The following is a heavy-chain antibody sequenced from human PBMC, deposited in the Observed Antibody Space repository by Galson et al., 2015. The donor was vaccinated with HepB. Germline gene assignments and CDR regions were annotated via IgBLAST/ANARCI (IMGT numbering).Heavy chain of an antibody. V-gene: IGHV3-33*01. D-gene: IGHD3-22*01. J-gene: IGHJ4*02. CDR1: GFTFSSYG. CDR2: IWYDGSNK. CDR3: ARRGKKYYYDSSGYYTPYYFDY. Sequence: SLRLSCAASGFTFSSYGMHWVRQAPGKGLEWVAVIWYDGSNKYYADSVKGRFTISRDNSKNTLYLQMNSLRAEDTAVYYCARRGKKYYYDSSGYYTPYYFDYWGQGTLVTVSS.